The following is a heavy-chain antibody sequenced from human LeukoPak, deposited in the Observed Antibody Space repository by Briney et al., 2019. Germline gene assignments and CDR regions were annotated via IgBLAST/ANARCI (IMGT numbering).Heavy chain of an antibody. CDR2: ITKSSNYK. CDR1: GFTFSSYS. D-gene: IGHD1-20*01. J-gene: IGHJ5*02. V-gene: IGHV3-21*01. Sequence: GGSLRLSCAASGFTFSSYSINWVRQAPGKGLEWVSSITKSSNYKYYADSVKGRFTVSRDNAENSLYLQMDSLRAEDTAVYFCARDNWSAAPGAFAPWGQGILVTVSS. CDR3: ARDNWSAAPGAFAP.